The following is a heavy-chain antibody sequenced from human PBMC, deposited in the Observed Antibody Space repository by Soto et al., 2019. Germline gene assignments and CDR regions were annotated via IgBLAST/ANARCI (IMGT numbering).Heavy chain of an antibody. CDR3: ARTKYQPDFDY. CDR2: INPVAATT. V-gene: IGHV1-46*01. CDR1: GYTFTSYY. J-gene: IGHJ4*02. Sequence: QVQLVQSGAEVKKPGASVKVSCKSSGYTFTSYYIHWVRQAPGQGLEWMGVINPVAATTTYAQRFQGRVTMTLDTSTSTVYMEMSPLRSEDTAVYYCARTKYQPDFDYWGQGTLVTVSS.